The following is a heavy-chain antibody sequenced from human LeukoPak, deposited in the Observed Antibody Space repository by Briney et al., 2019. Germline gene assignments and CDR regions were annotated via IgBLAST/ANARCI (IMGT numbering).Heavy chain of an antibody. J-gene: IGHJ5*02. V-gene: IGHV3-64D*06. D-gene: IGHD6-19*01. Sequence: GGSLRLSCSASGFTYSSYAMHWVRQAPGKGLDYVSAISSNGGSTYYADSVKGRFTISRDNSKNTLYLQMSSLRAEDTAVYYCVKDPRSSGWFHWFDPWGQGTLVTVSS. CDR1: GFTYSSYA. CDR2: ISSNGGST. CDR3: VKDPRSSGWFHWFDP.